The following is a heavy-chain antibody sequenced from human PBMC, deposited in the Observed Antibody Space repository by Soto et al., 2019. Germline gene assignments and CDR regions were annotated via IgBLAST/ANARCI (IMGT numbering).Heavy chain of an antibody. V-gene: IGHV1-18*01. CDR2: INPHTGDT. CDR3: AREDTGVALDY. D-gene: IGHD2-21*01. CDR1: GYTFITYG. J-gene: IGHJ4*02. Sequence: QVQLVQSGPEVKRPGASVKVSCKASGYTFITYGISWVRHAPGQGLEWMGGINPHTGDTDYAQTLQGRVTMTTDPFTSTASMELRSLTSDDTAVYYCAREDTGVALDYGGQGTLVTVSS.